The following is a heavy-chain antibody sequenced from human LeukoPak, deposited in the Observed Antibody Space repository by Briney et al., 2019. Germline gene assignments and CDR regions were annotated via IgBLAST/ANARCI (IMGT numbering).Heavy chain of an antibody. CDR3: ARELLPAVTEGWFDP. Sequence: ASVKVSCKASGYTFTDYFMNWMRQAPGQRLEWMGWINAGNGNTKYSQKLQGRVTITRDTSSSTAYMQLSSLRSEDTAVYYCARELLPAVTEGWFDPWGQGALVAVSS. J-gene: IGHJ5*02. CDR1: GYTFTDYF. CDR2: INAGNGNT. D-gene: IGHD2-2*01. V-gene: IGHV1/OR15-3*02.